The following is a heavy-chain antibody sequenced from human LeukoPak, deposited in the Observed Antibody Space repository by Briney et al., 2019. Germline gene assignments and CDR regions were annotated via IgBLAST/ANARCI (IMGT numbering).Heavy chain of an antibody. Sequence: GASVKVSCKASGGTFSSYAISWVRQAPGQGLEWMGRIIPILGIANYAQKFQGRVTITADKSTSTAYMELSSLRSEDTAVYYCASSYYYDSSGYYSSPNIWGQGTMVTVSS. D-gene: IGHD3-22*01. CDR1: GGTFSSYA. V-gene: IGHV1-69*04. J-gene: IGHJ3*02. CDR2: IIPILGIA. CDR3: ASSYYYDSSGYYSSPNI.